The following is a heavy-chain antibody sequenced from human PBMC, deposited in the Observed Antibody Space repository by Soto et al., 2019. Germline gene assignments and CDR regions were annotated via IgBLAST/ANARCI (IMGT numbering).Heavy chain of an antibody. CDR2: INSDGSST. CDR1: GFTFSSYW. Sequence: EVQLVESRGGLVQPGKSLRLSCAASGFTFSSYWMHWVRQAPWKGLVWVSRINSDGSSTSYAGSVKGRFTISRDNAKNTLYLQMNSLRAEDTAVYYCVRTSLVVAAATREDYWGQGTLVTVSS. D-gene: IGHD2-15*01. CDR3: VRTSLVVAAATREDY. V-gene: IGHV3-74*01. J-gene: IGHJ4*02.